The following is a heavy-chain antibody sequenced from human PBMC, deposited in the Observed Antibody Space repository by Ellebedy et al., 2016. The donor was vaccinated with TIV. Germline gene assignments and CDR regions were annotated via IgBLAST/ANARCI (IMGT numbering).Heavy chain of an antibody. CDR3: VRDKVVGATYFDY. D-gene: IGHD1-26*01. CDR1: GFTFSNHW. J-gene: IGHJ4*02. CDR2: IKQDGSEK. V-gene: IGHV3-7*01. Sequence: GESLKISXAASGFTFSNHWMSWVRQVPGKGLEWVANIKQDGSEKYCVDSVKGRFTISRDNAKNSLYLQMNSLRAEDTAVYYCVRDKVVGATYFDYWGQGTLVTVSS.